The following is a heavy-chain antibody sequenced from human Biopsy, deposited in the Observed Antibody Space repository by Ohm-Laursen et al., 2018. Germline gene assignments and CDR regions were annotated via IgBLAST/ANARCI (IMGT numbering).Heavy chain of an antibody. CDR2: IWYDGSNK. Sequence: SLRLSCAASGFTFSSYGMHWVRQAPGKGLEWVAAIWYDGSNKNYADSVKGRFTISRDNSKNTLYLQMNSLRGEGTAVYYCARDGIVGARFNAFDIWGQGTMVTVSS. V-gene: IGHV3-33*01. CDR3: ARDGIVGARFNAFDI. CDR1: GFTFSSYG. J-gene: IGHJ3*02. D-gene: IGHD1-26*01.